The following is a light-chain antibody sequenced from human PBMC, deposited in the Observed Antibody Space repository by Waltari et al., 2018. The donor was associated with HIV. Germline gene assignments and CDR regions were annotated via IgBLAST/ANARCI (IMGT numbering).Light chain of an antibody. J-gene: IGLJ3*02. Sequence: QPKMTQAPSASKTPGQRITMSCSGSKSNIGNNFIYWYQQIPGAAPRLGMARNERRPAGVPDRFSGTKSGTSAFLAITDLRLDDEATYVCASWDDNLRHWVFGGGTKLTVL. V-gene: IGLV1-47*01. CDR2: RNE. CDR3: ASWDDNLRHWV. CDR1: KSNIGNNF.